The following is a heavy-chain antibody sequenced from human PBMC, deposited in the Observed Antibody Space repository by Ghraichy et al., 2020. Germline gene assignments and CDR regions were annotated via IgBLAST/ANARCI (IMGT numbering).Heavy chain of an antibody. CDR3: ARRGKYQLPH. Sequence: SETLSLTCAVYGGSFSGYYWSWIRQPPGKGLEWIGEINHSGSTNYNPSLKSRVTISVDTSKNQFSLKLSSVTAADTAVYYCARRGKYQLPHWGQGTLVTVSS. CDR1: GGSFSGYY. CDR2: INHSGST. D-gene: IGHD2-2*01. J-gene: IGHJ4*02. V-gene: IGHV4-34*01.